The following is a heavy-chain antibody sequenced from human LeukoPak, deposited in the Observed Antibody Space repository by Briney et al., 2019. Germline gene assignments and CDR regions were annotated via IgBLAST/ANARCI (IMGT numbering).Heavy chain of an antibody. J-gene: IGHJ6*02. CDR1: GGSISSGGYY. D-gene: IGHD3-3*01. V-gene: IGHV4-30-2*01. Sequence: SQTLSLTCTVSGGSISSGGYYWSWIRQPPGKGLEWIGYIYHSGSTYYNPSLKSRVTISVDRSKNQFSLKLSSVTAADTAVYYCARDHDFYGMDVWGQGTTVTVSS. CDR3: ARDHDFYGMDV. CDR2: IYHSGST.